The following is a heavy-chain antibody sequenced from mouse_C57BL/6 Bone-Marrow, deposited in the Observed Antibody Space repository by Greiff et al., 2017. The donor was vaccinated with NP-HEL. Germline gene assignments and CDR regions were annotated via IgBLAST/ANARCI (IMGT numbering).Heavy chain of an antibody. D-gene: IGHD1-1*01. CDR1: GYTFTDYY. J-gene: IGHJ3*01. Sequence: VQLQQSGPVLVKPGASVKMSCKASGYTFTDYYMNWVKQSHGKSLEWIGVINPYNGGTSYNQKFKGKATLTVDKSSSTAYMELNSLTSEDSAVYYCASLYAWFAYWGKGTLVTVSA. CDR3: ASLYAWFAY. V-gene: IGHV1-19*01. CDR2: INPYNGGT.